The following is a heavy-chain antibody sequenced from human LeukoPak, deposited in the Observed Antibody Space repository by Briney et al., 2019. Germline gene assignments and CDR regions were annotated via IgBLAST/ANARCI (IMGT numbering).Heavy chain of an antibody. CDR3: ARIPRAARPPGAFDI. J-gene: IGHJ3*02. Sequence: PGGSLRLSCAASGFTFCSYAMSWVRQAPGKGLEWVSAISGSGGSTYYADSVKGRFTISRDNSKNTLYLQMNSLGAEDTAVYYCARIPRAARPPGAFDIWGQGTMVTLSS. D-gene: IGHD6-6*01. CDR1: GFTFCSYA. CDR2: ISGSGGST. V-gene: IGHV3-23*01.